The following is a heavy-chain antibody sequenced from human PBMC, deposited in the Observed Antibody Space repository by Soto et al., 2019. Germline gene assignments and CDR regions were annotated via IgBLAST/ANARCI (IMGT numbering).Heavy chain of an antibody. J-gene: IGHJ6*02. Sequence: QVQLVQSGAEVKKPGSSVKVSCKASGGTFSSYTISWVRQAPGQGLEWMGRIIPILGIANYAQKFQGRVTITADKSTSTAYMERSSLSWEDTAVYYCTMGTTVIARNGGDYYYGMDVRGQGATVTVSS. CDR2: IIPILGIA. V-gene: IGHV1-69*02. CDR3: TMGTTVIARNGGDYYYGMDV. CDR1: GGTFSSYT. D-gene: IGHD4-17*01.